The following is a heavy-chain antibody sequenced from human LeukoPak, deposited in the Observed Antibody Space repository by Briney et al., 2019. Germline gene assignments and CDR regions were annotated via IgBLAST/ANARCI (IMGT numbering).Heavy chain of an antibody. Sequence: GGSLILSCAASGFTFSSYAMHWVRQAPGKGLEWVAVISYDGSNKYYADSVKGRFTISRDNSKNTLYLQMNSLRAEDTAVYYCARESYGDAFDYWGQGTLVTVSS. V-gene: IGHV3-30*04. J-gene: IGHJ4*02. D-gene: IGHD4-17*01. CDR2: ISYDGSNK. CDR1: GFTFSSYA. CDR3: ARESYGDAFDY.